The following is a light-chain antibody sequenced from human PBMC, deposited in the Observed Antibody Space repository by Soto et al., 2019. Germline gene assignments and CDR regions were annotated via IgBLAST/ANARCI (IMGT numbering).Light chain of an antibody. Sequence: QSVLTQPPSASGTPGQRVTISCSGSSSNIGSNTVHWYQQPPGTAPKLLIYSNNQRPSGVPDRFSGSKSGTSASLAISGLQSEDEADYCCAAWDDSLNGVEFGGGTKVTVL. CDR1: SSNIGSNT. CDR2: SNN. J-gene: IGLJ2*01. CDR3: AAWDDSLNGVE. V-gene: IGLV1-44*01.